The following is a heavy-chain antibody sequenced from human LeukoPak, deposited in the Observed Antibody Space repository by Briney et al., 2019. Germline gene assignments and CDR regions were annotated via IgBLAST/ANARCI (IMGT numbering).Heavy chain of an antibody. J-gene: IGHJ5*02. V-gene: IGHV4-61*08. Sequence: SETLSLTCTVSGGSISSGGYYWSWIRQPPGTGLEWIGYIYYSGSTNYNPSLKSRVTISVDTSKNQFSLKLSSVTAADTAVYYCAGSIVGATLNWFDPWGQGTLVTVSS. D-gene: IGHD1-26*01. CDR2: IYYSGST. CDR3: AGSIVGATLNWFDP. CDR1: GGSISSGGYY.